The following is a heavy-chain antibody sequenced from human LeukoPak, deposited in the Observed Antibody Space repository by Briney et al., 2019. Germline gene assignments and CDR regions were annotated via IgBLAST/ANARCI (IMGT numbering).Heavy chain of an antibody. J-gene: IGHJ6*04. CDR2: ILYDGSNK. Sequence: PGRALRLSCAASGFTFSSYGMHWVRQAPGKGLEWVAVILYDGSNKYYADSVKGRFTISRDNSKNTLYLQMNSLRAEDTAVYYCAKDYRIQPWFSPSYYYYGMDVWGKGTTVTVSS. CDR3: AKDYRIQPWFSPSYYYYGMDV. D-gene: IGHD5-18*01. CDR1: GFTFSSYG. V-gene: IGHV3-30*18.